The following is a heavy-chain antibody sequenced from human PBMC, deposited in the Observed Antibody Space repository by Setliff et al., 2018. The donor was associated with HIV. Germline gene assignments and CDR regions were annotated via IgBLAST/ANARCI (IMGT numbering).Heavy chain of an antibody. J-gene: IGHJ4*02. D-gene: IGHD3-22*01. CDR3: AKDTPPRITMIVVVSHYFDY. Sequence: GGSLRLSCAASGFTFSNSLMTWVRQAPGKGLEWVSSIRGTGGDTYYSDSVKGRFTISRDNSKNTLYLQMDSLRAEDTAVYFCAKDTPPRITMIVVVSHYFDYWGQGTLVTVSS. V-gene: IGHV3-23*01. CDR1: GFTFSNSL. CDR2: IRGTGGDT.